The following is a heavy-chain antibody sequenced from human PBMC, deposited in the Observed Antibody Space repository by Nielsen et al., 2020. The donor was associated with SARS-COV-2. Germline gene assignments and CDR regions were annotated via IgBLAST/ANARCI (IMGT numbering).Heavy chain of an antibody. J-gene: IGHJ4*02. V-gene: IGHV2-5*02. CDR3: AHRQPVTRLFDY. CDR2: IYWDDDK. CDR1: GFSLSTNGVG. Sequence: SGPTLVKPTQTLTLTCTFSGFSLSTNGVGVGWIRQPPGKALEWLALIYWDDDKRYSPSLKSRLTITKDTSKNQVVLTMTNMDPVDTATYYCAHRQPVTRLFDYWGQGTLVTVSS. D-gene: IGHD4-17*01.